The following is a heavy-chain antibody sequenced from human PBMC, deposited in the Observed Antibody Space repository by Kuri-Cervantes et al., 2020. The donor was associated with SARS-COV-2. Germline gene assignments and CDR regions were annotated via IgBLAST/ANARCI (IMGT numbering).Heavy chain of an antibody. J-gene: IGHJ6*02. CDR2: INTSGGST. CDR1: GDTFTSYD. CDR3: ARAGFLDHPDHYYGMDV. V-gene: IGHV1-46*01. Sequence: ASVKVSCKASGDTFTSYDIHWGRQAPGQGLEWMGIINTSGGSTNYAQKFQGRVTMTRDTSTSRVYLELSSLRSEDTDMYYCARAGFLDHPDHYYGMDVWGQGTTVTVSS. D-gene: IGHD3-3*01.